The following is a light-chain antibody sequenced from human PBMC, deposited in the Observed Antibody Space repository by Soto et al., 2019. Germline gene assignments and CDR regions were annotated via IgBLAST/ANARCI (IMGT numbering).Light chain of an antibody. CDR3: CSFALRSTLI. Sequence: QSALTQPASVSGSPGQSNTISCTGTSSDVGNYNLVSWYQQYPGKAPKLMIYEGGKRPSGVSNRFSGSKSGNTASLTISGLQAEDAADYYCCSFALRSTLIFGGGTKLTVL. CDR1: SSDVGNYNL. CDR2: EGG. J-gene: IGLJ2*01. V-gene: IGLV2-23*01.